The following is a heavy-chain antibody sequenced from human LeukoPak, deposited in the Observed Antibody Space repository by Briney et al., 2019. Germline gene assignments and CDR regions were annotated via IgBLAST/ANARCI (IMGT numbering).Heavy chain of an antibody. Sequence: GGSLRLSCAASGFTFSSYAMTWVRQAPGKGLEWVSAVSGSGGSTYYADSVKGRFTISRDNSKNTLYLQVNSLRAGDTAVYYCAKWGYCCSTSCYDGPFDSWGQGTLVTVSS. V-gene: IGHV3-23*01. CDR1: GFTFSSYA. CDR2: VSGSGGST. D-gene: IGHD2-2*01. J-gene: IGHJ4*02. CDR3: AKWGYCCSTSCYDGPFDS.